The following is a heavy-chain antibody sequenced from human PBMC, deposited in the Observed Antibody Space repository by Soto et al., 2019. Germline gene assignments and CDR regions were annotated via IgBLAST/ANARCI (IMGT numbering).Heavy chain of an antibody. CDR2: IYPGDSDT. CDR1: GYSFTSYW. V-gene: IGHV5-51*01. D-gene: IGHD4-4*01. J-gene: IGHJ4*02. Sequence: PGESLKISCKGSGYSFTSYWIGWVRQMPGKGLEWMGIIYPGDSDTRYSPSFQGQVTISADKSISTAYLQWSSLKASDTAMYYCARLARDYSNYGESPKALDYWGQGTLVTLSS. CDR3: ARLARDYSNYGESPKALDY.